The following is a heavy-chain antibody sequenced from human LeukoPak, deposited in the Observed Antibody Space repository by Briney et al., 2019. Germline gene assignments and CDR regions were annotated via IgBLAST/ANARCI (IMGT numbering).Heavy chain of an antibody. D-gene: IGHD2-2*01. Sequence: SETLSLTCTVSGGSISSGDYYWSWIRQPPGKGLEWIGYIYYSGSTYYNPSLKSRVTISVDTSKNQFSLKLSSVTAADTAVYYCARVCCSSTSCHLDYWGQGTLVTVSS. J-gene: IGHJ4*02. CDR1: GGSISSGDYY. CDR2: IYYSGST. V-gene: IGHV4-30-4*08. CDR3: ARVCCSSTSCHLDY.